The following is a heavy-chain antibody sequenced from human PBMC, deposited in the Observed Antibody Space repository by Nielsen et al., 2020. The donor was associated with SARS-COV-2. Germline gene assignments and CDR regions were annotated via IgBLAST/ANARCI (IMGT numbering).Heavy chain of an antibody. CDR1: GGSFSGYY. J-gene: IGHJ4*02. V-gene: IGHV4-34*01. Sequence: SETLSLTCAVYGGSFSGYYWNWIRQPPGKGLEWIGEIHPSGNTNYNPSLESRVTMSLDMSKNQFSLKLSSVTAADTAVYYCAKGTDSRKQGYWGQGTLVTVSA. D-gene: IGHD6-13*01. CDR3: AKGTDSRKQGY. CDR2: IHPSGNT.